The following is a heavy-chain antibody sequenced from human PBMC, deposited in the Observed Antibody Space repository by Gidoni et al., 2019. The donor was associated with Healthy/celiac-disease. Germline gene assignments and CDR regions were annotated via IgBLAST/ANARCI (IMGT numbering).Heavy chain of an antibody. D-gene: IGHD6-19*01. CDR1: GFTFSSYA. V-gene: IGHV3-23*04. J-gene: IGHJ6*03. Sequence: EVRLVESGGGLAQPGRSLGLSCSASGFTFSSYAMSWVRQAPGKGLEWVSAVSGSGSSTYYADSVKGRFTISRDNSKNTLYLQMYSLRAEDTAVYYCVKATGGWYAYYYMDVWGGGTRVTVSS. CDR2: VSGSGSST. CDR3: VKATGGWYAYYYMDV.